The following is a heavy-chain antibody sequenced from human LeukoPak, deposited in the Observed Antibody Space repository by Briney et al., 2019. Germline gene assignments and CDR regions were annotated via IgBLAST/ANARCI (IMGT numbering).Heavy chain of an antibody. CDR2: IYHSGST. D-gene: IGHD6-19*01. V-gene: IGHV4-38-2*02. J-gene: IGHJ5*02. CDR3: ARGGYSSGWYLREPLNLFDP. CDR1: GYSISSGYY. Sequence: SETLSLTCTVSGYSISSGYYWGWIRQPPGKGLEWIGSIYHSGSTYYNPSLKSRVTISVDTSKNQFSLKLSSVTAADTAVYYCARGGYSSGWYLREPLNLFDPWGQGTLVTVSS.